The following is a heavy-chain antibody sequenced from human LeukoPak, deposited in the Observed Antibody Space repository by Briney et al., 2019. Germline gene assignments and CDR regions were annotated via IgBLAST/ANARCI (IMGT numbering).Heavy chain of an antibody. J-gene: IGHJ4*02. D-gene: IGHD5-12*01. Sequence: ASVKVSCKASGYTFTGYYMHWVRQAPGQGLEWMGWIDPNSGGTNYAQKFQGRVTMTRDTSISTAYMELSRLRSDDTAVYYCARVLSGYSGYVFDDWGQGSLVTASS. V-gene: IGHV1-2*02. CDR1: GYTFTGYY. CDR2: IDPNSGGT. CDR3: ARVLSGYSGYVFDD.